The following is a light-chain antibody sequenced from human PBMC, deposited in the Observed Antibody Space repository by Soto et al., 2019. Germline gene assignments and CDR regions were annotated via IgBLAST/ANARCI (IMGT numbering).Light chain of an antibody. Sequence: DIQMTQSPSSLSASVGDRVTITCQASQDISNYLNWYQQKPGKAPKLLIYDASNLETGVPSRFSGSGSGTYFTFTISSLQPEDLATYYCQQYNNLLFTFGPGTKVDIK. V-gene: IGKV1-33*01. CDR3: QQYNNLLFT. J-gene: IGKJ3*01. CDR2: DAS. CDR1: QDISNY.